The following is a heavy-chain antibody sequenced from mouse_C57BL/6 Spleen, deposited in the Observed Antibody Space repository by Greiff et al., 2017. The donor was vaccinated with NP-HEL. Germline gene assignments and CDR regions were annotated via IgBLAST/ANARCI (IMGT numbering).Heavy chain of an antibody. CDR2: IDPENGDT. Sequence: EVQLQQSGAELARPGASVKLSCTASGFNFKDDYMHWVKQRPEQGLEWIGWIDPENGDTEYASKFKGKATLTADTSSNTAYLQLSSLTSEDTAVYYYTTGGNSYAMDYWGQGTSVTVSS. CDR3: TTGGNSYAMDY. CDR1: GFNFKDDY. J-gene: IGHJ4*01. V-gene: IGHV14-4*01. D-gene: IGHD2-1*01.